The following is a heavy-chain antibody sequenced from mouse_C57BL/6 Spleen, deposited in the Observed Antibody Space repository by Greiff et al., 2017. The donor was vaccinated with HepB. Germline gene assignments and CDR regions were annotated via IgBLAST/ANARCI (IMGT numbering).Heavy chain of an antibody. Sequence: QVQLQQPGAELVRPGTSVKLSCKASGYTFTSYWMHWVKQRPGQGLEWIGVIDPSDSYTNYNQKFKGKATLTVDTSSSTAYMHLSSLTSEDSAVYYCARGGSNYDFDYWGQGTTLTVSS. CDR2: IDPSDSYT. J-gene: IGHJ2*01. CDR1: GYTFTSYW. V-gene: IGHV1-59*01. D-gene: IGHD2-5*01. CDR3: ARGGSNYDFDY.